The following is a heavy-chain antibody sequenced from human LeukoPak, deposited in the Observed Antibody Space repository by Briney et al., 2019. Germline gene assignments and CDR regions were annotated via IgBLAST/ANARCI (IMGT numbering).Heavy chain of an antibody. CDR3: ARSGGSWYGLDY. D-gene: IGHD6-13*01. CDR2: IWYDGSNK. J-gene: IGHJ4*02. Sequence: GGSLRLSCAASGFTFSSYGMHWVRQAPGKGLEWVAVIWYDGSNKYYADSVKGRFTISRDNSKNTLYLQMNSLRAEDTAVYYCARSGGSWYGLDYWGQGTLVTVSS. V-gene: IGHV3-33*01. CDR1: GFTFSSYG.